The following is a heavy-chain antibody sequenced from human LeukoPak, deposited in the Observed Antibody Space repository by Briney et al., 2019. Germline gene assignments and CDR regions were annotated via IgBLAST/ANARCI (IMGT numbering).Heavy chain of an antibody. D-gene: IGHD4-11*01. V-gene: IGHV4-4*07. J-gene: IGHJ4*02. CDR1: CGSISSYY. CDR2: IYTSGST. Sequence: SETLSLTCTVSCGSISSYYWSWIRQPAGKGLEWIGRIYTSGSTNYNPSLKSRVTMSVDTSKNQFSLKMSSVTAADTAVYYCASYTSAGAYYDFWGQGTLVTVSS. CDR3: ASYTSAGAYYDF.